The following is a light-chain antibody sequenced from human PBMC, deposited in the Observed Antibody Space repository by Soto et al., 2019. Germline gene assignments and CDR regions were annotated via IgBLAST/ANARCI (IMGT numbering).Light chain of an antibody. V-gene: IGKV1-39*01. Sequence: IRVTQSPSSMAASVAHRVTITCRANQDISSYLAWYQQKPGQAPKLLIYAASSLQSGVPSRFSGSGSGTDFTLTISSLQPEDFATYYCQQSYSTPHFGPGTKVD. J-gene: IGKJ3*01. CDR2: AAS. CDR3: QQSYSTPH. CDR1: QDISSY.